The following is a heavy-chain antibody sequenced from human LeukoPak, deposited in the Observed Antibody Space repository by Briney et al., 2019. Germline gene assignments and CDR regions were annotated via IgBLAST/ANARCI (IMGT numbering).Heavy chain of an antibody. V-gene: IGHV1-18*01. D-gene: IGHD1-20*01. J-gene: IGHJ3*02. CDR2: ISTYNGNT. CDR1: DYTFINYG. CDR3: ATAPNWNPGNAFDI. Sequence: ASVKVSCKASDYTFINYGISWVRQAPGQGLEWMGWISTYNGNTNYAQKVQGRVTMTTDTSTSTAYMELRSLRSDDTAVYYCATAPNWNPGNAFDIWGQGTMVTVSS.